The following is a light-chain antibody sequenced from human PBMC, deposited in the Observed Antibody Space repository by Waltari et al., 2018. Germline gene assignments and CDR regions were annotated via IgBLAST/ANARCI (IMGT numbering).Light chain of an antibody. Sequence: DIQMTQSPSTLSASVGARVTITCRASQSISDWLAWYQQKPGKAPKLLIYKASSLEGGVPSRFSGSGSGTEFTLTISSLQPDDFATYYCQQSYSYWTFGQGTKVEIK. CDR1: QSISDW. V-gene: IGKV1-5*03. CDR2: KAS. J-gene: IGKJ1*01. CDR3: QQSYSYWT.